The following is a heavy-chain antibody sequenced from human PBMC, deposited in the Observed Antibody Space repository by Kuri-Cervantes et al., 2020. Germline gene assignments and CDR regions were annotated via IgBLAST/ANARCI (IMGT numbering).Heavy chain of an antibody. V-gene: IGHV4-39*01. J-gene: IGHJ4*02. CDR3: ARGLNYDFWRGYEPYYFDH. CDR1: GGSISSSSYY. CDR2: IYYSGST. D-gene: IGHD3-3*01. Sequence: GSLRLSCTVSGGSISSSSYYWGWIRQPPGKGLEWIGSIYYSGSTYYNPSLKSRVTISVDTSKNQFSLKLSSVTAADTAVYYCARGLNYDFWRGYEPYYFDHWGQGTLVTVSS.